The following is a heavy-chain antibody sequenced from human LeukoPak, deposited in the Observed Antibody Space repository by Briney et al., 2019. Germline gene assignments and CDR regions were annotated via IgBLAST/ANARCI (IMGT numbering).Heavy chain of an antibody. J-gene: IGHJ5*02. CDR3: AKDWALAIFGVVTENWFDP. CDR1: GFSFSRYR. V-gene: IGHV3-7*03. Sequence: GGSLRLSCAASGFSFSRYRMSWVRQAPGKGLEWVAHIKQDGSQKYDVDSVKGRFTFSRDNSKNTLYLQMNSLRAEDTAVYYCAKDWALAIFGVVTENWFDPWGQGTLVTVSS. D-gene: IGHD3-3*01. CDR2: IKQDGSQK.